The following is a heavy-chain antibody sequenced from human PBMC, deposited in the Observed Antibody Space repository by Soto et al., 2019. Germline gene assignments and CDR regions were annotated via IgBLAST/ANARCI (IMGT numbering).Heavy chain of an antibody. Sequence: ASVKVSCKASGYTFTSYAMHWVRQAPGQRLEWMGWINAGNGNTKYSQKFQGRVTITRDTSASTAYMELSSLRSEDTAVYYCARGAIGDYYDYIWRSYRSYRLDPWGQGTLVTVSS. CDR2: INAGNGNT. V-gene: IGHV1-3*01. J-gene: IGHJ5*02. D-gene: IGHD3-16*02. CDR3: ARGAIGDYYDYIWRSYRSYRLDP. CDR1: GYTFTSYA.